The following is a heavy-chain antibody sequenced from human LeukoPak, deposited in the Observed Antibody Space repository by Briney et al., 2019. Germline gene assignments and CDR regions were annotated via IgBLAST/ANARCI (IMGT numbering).Heavy chain of an antibody. Sequence: GGSLRLSCAGSGFIFSSYTMNWVRQAPGKGLEWVSYIGSSSSTIYYADSVKGRFTISRDNAKSSMYLQMDSLRADDTAVYYCARDHHRRLYDSQARDTFDIWGQGTMVTVSS. V-gene: IGHV3-48*01. D-gene: IGHD3-22*01. CDR1: GFIFSSYT. CDR2: IGSSSSTI. J-gene: IGHJ3*02. CDR3: ARDHHRRLYDSQARDTFDI.